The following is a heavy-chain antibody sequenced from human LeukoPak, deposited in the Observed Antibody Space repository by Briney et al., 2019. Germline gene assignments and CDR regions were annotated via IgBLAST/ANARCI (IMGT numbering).Heavy chain of an antibody. Sequence: PLASVKVSCKASGYTFTGYYMHWVRQAPGQGLEWMGGIIPIFGTANYAQKFQGRVTITADESTSTAYMELSSLRSEDTAVYYCARTSGYVDYWGQGTLVTVSS. CDR3: ARTSGYVDY. CDR1: GYTFTGYY. CDR2: IIPIFGTA. D-gene: IGHD5-12*01. J-gene: IGHJ4*02. V-gene: IGHV1-69*13.